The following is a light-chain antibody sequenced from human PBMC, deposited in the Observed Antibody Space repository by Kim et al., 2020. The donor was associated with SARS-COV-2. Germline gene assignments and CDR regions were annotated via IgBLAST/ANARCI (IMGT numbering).Light chain of an antibody. CDR2: GKN. CDR1: SLRSYY. V-gene: IGLV3-19*01. Sequence: ALGQTVRITCTGDSLRSYYATWYQQKPGQAPILVIYGKNNRPSGIPDRFSGSSSGNTASLTITGTQAGDEADYYCNSRDSNDNVVFGGGTQLTVL. J-gene: IGLJ2*01. CDR3: NSRDSNDNVV.